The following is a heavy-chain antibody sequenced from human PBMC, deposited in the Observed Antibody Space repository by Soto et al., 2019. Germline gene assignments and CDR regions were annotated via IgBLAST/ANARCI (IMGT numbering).Heavy chain of an antibody. J-gene: IGHJ6*02. Sequence: PGGSLRLSCAASGFTFSSYGMHWVRQAPGKGLEWVAVIWYDGSNKYYADSVKGRFTISRDNSKNTLYLQMNSLRAEDTAVYYCARSLASGSGSYHPDYYYGMDVWGQGTTVTVSS. CDR2: IWYDGSNK. D-gene: IGHD3-10*01. V-gene: IGHV3-30*19. CDR3: ARSLASGSGSYHPDYYYGMDV. CDR1: GFTFSSYG.